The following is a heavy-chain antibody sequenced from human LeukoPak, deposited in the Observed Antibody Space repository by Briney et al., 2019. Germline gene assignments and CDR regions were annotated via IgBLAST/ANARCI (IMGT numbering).Heavy chain of an antibody. CDR3: TKALGDWPTTLDY. V-gene: IGHV3-23*01. J-gene: IGHJ4*02. CDR2: ISGSGRNT. D-gene: IGHD3-16*01. CDR1: GFTFDDYG. Sequence: GGSLRLSCAASGFTFDDYGMSWVRQAPGKGLEWVSAISGSGRNTYYADSVKGRFTVSRDNSKNTLYLQMNSLTAADTAVYFCTKALGDWPTTLDYWGRGTLVTVSS.